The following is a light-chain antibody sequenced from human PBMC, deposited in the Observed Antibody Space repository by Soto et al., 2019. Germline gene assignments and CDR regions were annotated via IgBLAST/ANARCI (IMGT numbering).Light chain of an antibody. CDR2: GAS. CDR1: QSVSSN. J-gene: IGKJ1*01. Sequence: EIVMTQSPATVSVSPGERVTLSCRASQSVSSNLAWYQQKPGQAPRLIISGASTRATGVPARFSGSGPGTEVTLTISSLQAEDFAIYYCQQYNTWPPTFGQGTKVEI. V-gene: IGKV3-15*01. CDR3: QQYNTWPPT.